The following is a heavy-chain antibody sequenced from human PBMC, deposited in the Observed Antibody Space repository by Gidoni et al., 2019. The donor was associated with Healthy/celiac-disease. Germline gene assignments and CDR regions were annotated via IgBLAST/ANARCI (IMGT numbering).Heavy chain of an antibody. CDR1: GGSFSGYY. Sequence: QVQLQQWGAGLLKPSETLSLTCAVYGGSFSGYYWSWIRQPPGKGLEWIGEINHSGSTNYNPSLKSRVTISVDTSKNQFSLKLSSVTAADTAVYYCARAMIMIVNAYMDVWGKGTTVTVSS. V-gene: IGHV4-34*01. CDR3: ARAMIMIVNAYMDV. J-gene: IGHJ6*03. CDR2: INHSGST. D-gene: IGHD3-22*01.